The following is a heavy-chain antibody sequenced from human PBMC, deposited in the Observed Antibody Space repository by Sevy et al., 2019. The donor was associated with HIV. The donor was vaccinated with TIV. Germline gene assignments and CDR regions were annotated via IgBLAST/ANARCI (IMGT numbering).Heavy chain of an antibody. CDR2: IYSGGTT. CDR1: GGSIISTYYY. D-gene: IGHD2-8*01. Sequence: SETLSLTCTVSGGSIISTYYYWGWIRQLPGKGLEWIGTIYSGGTTQYNPSLKSRLTISVDTSKNQFSLHLTSVTASDTAVYYCARHRNFYNVPYYFDSWGQGTLVTVSS. J-gene: IGHJ4*02. CDR3: ARHRNFYNVPYYFDS. V-gene: IGHV4-39*01.